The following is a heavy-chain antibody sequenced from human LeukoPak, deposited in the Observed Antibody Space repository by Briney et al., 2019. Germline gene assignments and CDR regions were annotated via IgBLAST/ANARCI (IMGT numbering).Heavy chain of an antibody. CDR2: ISGSGGST. D-gene: IGHD6-13*01. Sequence: PGGSLRLSCAASGFTFSSYAMSWVRQAPGKGLEWVSAISGSGGSTYYADSVKGRFTISRDNSKNTLYLQMNSLRAEDTAVYYCAKDLSAAAGGVLALFDYWGQGTLVTVSS. J-gene: IGHJ4*02. CDR3: AKDLSAAAGGVLALFDY. CDR1: GFTFSSYA. V-gene: IGHV3-23*01.